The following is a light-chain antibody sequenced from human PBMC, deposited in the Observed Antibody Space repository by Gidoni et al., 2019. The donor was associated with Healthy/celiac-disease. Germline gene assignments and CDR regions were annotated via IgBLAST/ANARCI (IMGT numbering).Light chain of an antibody. CDR1: QSVSNN. J-gene: IGKJ2*01. CDR3: QQYNNWPQP. V-gene: IGKV3-15*01. CDR2: GTS. Sequence: EIVLTQSPATLSVSPGERATLSCRASQSVSNNLAWYQQKPGQAPRLLIDGTSTRATGSPARFSGSGSGTEFTLTVSSLQSEDFAVYYCQQYNNWPQPFGQXTKLEIK.